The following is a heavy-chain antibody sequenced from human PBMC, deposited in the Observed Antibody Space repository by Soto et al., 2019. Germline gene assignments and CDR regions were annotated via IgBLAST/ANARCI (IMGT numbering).Heavy chain of an antibody. D-gene: IGHD3-22*01. V-gene: IGHV3-48*02. CDR3: ARERYYDSSGYYNWFDP. J-gene: IGHJ5*02. Sequence: GGSLRLSCAASGFTFSSYSMNWVRQAPGKGLEWVSYISSSSSTIYYADSVKGRFTISRDNAKNSLYLQMNSLRDEDTAVYYCARERYYDSSGYYNWFDPWGQGTLVTVSS. CDR1: GFTFSSYS. CDR2: ISSSSSTI.